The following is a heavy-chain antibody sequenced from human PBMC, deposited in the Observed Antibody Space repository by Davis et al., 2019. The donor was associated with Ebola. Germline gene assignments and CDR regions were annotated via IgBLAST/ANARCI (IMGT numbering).Heavy chain of an antibody. Sequence: LSLTCVTSGFTFSSYWMHWVRQAPGKGLVWVSRINSDGSIINYADSVKGRFTISRDNAKNSLYLQMNSLRAEDTAVYYCAGLRFLEWLRGMDVWGQGTTVTVSS. D-gene: IGHD3-3*01. CDR3: AGLRFLEWLRGMDV. J-gene: IGHJ6*02. V-gene: IGHV3-74*01. CDR1: GFTFSSYW. CDR2: INSDGSII.